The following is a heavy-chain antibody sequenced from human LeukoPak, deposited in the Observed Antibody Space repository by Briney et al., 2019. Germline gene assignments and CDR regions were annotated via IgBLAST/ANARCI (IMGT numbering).Heavy chain of an antibody. CDR1: GGTFSSYA. J-gene: IGHJ5*02. CDR2: IIPIFGTA. D-gene: IGHD3-10*01. V-gene: IGHV1-69*05. Sequence: SVKVSCKAPGGTFSSYAISWVRQAPGQGLEWMGRIIPIFGTANYAQKFQGRVTITTDESTSTAYMELSSLRSEDTAVYYCATDLVRGVITWFDPWGQGTLVTVSS. CDR3: ATDLVRGVITWFDP.